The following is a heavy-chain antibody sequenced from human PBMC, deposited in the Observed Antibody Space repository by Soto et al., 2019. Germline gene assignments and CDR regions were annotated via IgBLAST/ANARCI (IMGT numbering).Heavy chain of an antibody. CDR3: VRDNNWSLDY. CDR1: GFTFSKHW. J-gene: IGHJ4*02. D-gene: IGHD1-1*01. Sequence: GGSLRLSCAASGFTFSKHWMHWVRQAPGKGLVWVSHIKTDGSFTRDADSLKGRFTISRDNARNTLYLQMNGLRAEDTAIYYCVRDNNWSLDYWGQGTLVTVSS. V-gene: IGHV3-74*01. CDR2: IKTDGSFT.